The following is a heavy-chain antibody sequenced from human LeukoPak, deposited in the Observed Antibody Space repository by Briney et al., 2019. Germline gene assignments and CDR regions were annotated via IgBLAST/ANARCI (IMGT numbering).Heavy chain of an antibody. V-gene: IGHV1-2*04. D-gene: IGHD3-22*01. CDR1: GYTFTGYY. Sequence: GASVKVSCKASGYTFTGYYMHWVRQAPGQELEWMGWINPNSGGTNYAQKFQGWVTMTRDASISTAYMELSRLRSDDTAVYYCAIAYYYDSSAYPAAFDIWGQGTMVTVSS. CDR2: INPNSGGT. CDR3: AIAYYYDSSAYPAAFDI. J-gene: IGHJ3*02.